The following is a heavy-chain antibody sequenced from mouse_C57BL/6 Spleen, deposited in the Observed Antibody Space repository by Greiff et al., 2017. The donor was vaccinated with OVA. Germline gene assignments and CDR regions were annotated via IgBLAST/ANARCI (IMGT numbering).Heavy chain of an antibody. Sequence: EVKVEESGGGLVKPGGSLKLSCAASGFTFSSYAMSWVRQTPEKRLAWVATISDGGSYTYYPDNVKGRFTLSRDNAKNNLYLQMSQLKSEDTAMYYCAREVLLLRRSWGYFDVWGTGTTVTVSS. J-gene: IGHJ1*03. D-gene: IGHD1-1*01. V-gene: IGHV5-4*01. CDR1: GFTFSSYA. CDR2: ISDGGSYT. CDR3: AREVLLLRRSWGYFDV.